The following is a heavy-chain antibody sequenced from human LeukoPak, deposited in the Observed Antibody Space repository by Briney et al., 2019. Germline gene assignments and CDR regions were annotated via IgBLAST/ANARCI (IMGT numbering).Heavy chain of an antibody. D-gene: IGHD1-1*01. V-gene: IGHV3-74*01. CDR2: ISSDGSST. J-gene: IGHJ4*02. Sequence: GGSLRLSCAASGFTFSSYWMHWVRQAPGKGLVWVSRISSDGSSTSYADSVKGRFTIYRDNAKNTLYLQMNSLGAEDTAVYYCARALPPSVNTPWKWGQGTQVTVSS. CDR3: ARALPPSVNTPWK. CDR1: GFTFSSYW.